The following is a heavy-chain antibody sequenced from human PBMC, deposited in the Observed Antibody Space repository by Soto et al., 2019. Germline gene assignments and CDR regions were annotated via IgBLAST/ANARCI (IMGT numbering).Heavy chain of an antibody. J-gene: IGHJ4*02. CDR2: INHSGST. CDR1: GGSLSGYY. V-gene: IGHV4-34*01. Sequence: SETLSLTCAVYGGSLSGYYWSWIRQPPGKGLEWIGEINHSGSTNYNPSLKSRVTISVDTSKNQFSLKLSSVTAADTAVYYCARLPGTIFGVVRPFDYWGQGTLVTVSS. CDR3: ARLPGTIFGVVRPFDY. D-gene: IGHD3-3*01.